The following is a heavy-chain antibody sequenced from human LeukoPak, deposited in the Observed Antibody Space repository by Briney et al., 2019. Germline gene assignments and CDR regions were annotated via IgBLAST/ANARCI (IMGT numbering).Heavy chain of an antibody. V-gene: IGHV4-59*12. Sequence: SETLSFTCTVSGGSISSYYWSWIRQPPGKGLEWIGYIYYSGSTYYNPSLKSRVTISVDTSKNQFSLKLSSVTAADTAVYYCARAGGRIAARHYFDYWGQETLVTVSS. CDR3: ARAGGRIAARHYFDY. D-gene: IGHD6-6*01. CDR2: IYYSGST. CDR1: GGSISSYY. J-gene: IGHJ4*02.